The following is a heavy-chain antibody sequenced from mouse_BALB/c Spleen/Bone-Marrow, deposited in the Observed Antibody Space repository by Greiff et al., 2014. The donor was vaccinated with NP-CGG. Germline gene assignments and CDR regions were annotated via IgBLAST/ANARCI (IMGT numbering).Heavy chain of an antibody. D-gene: IGHD1-1*02. CDR1: GFTFSDFY. J-gene: IGHJ4*01. CDR2: ISNGGTYT. CDR3: ARSGERYGAMDY. Sequence: DVHLVESGGGLVKPGGSLKLSCAASGFTFSDFYMFWFRQTPEKRLEWVATISNGGTYTYYPDSVKGRFTISRDNAKNNLYLQMSSLKSEDTATYYCARSGERYGAMDYWGQGTSVTVTS. V-gene: IGHV5-4*02.